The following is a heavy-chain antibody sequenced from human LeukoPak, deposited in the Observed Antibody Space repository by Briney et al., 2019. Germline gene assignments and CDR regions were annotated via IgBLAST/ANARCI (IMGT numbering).Heavy chain of an antibody. CDR2: INPNSGGT. D-gene: IGHD4-17*01. CDR3: ARRGGYGDLPDAFDI. J-gene: IGHJ3*02. CDR1: GYTFTGYY. Sequence: GASVKVSCKASGYTFTGYYTHWVRQAPGQGLEWMGWINPNSGGTNYAQKFQGRVTMTRDTSISTAYMELSRLRSDDTAVYYCARRGGYGDLPDAFDIWGQGTMVTVSS. V-gene: IGHV1-2*02.